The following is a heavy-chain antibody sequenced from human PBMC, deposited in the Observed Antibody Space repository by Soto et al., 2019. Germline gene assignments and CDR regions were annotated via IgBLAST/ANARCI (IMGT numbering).Heavy chain of an antibody. D-gene: IGHD6-13*01. CDR2: IYYSGST. J-gene: IGHJ4*02. Sequence: SETLSLTCTVSGGSISSGGYYWSWIRQHPGKGLEWIGYIYYSGSTYYNPSLKSRVTISVDTSKNQFSLKLSSVTAADTAVYYCARVIAAAGTCDYWGQGTLVTVSS. CDR3: ARVIAAAGTCDY. V-gene: IGHV4-31*03. CDR1: GGSISSGGYY.